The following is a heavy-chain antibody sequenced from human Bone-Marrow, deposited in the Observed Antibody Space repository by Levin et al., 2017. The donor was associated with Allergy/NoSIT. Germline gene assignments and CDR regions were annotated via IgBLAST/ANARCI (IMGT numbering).Heavy chain of an antibody. V-gene: IGHV1-3*01. CDR1: GYSFTHYA. CDR3: AREVIPRGSSRQWLPLDWFDP. Sequence: GASVKVSCKASGYSFTHYAIHWVRQAPGQRLEWMGWINPVNGNTKYSQNFQGRVTITKDTSASTVYVELSSLRSEDTAVYYCAREVIPRGSSRQWLPLDWFDPRGQGTLVTVSS. CDR2: INPVNGNT. D-gene: IGHD5-12*01. J-gene: IGHJ5*02.